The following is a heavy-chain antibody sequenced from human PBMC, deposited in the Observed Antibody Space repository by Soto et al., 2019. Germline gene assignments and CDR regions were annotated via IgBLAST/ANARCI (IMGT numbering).Heavy chain of an antibody. CDR3: ATSTATDAFDI. CDR1: GFTFSDYG. V-gene: IGHV3-33*01. Sequence: QVQMVASGGGVVQPGKSLRLSCAASGFTFSDYGMHWVRQASARGPEWVALVRDDGSKTYYADSVRGRFTISRDNSKNMFYLQMNSLRVEDTAIYYCATSTATDAFDIWGQGTMVTVSS. CDR2: VRDDGSKT. J-gene: IGHJ3*02.